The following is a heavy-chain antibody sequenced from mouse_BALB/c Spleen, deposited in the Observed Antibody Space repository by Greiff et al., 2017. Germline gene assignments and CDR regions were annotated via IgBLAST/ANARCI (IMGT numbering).Heavy chain of an antibody. CDR1: GFTFSDYY. V-gene: IGHV5-4*02. CDR2: ISDGGSYT. Sequence: EVKLVESGGGLVKPGGSLKLSCAASGFTFSDYYMYWVRQTPEKRLEWVATISDGGSYTYYPDSVKGRFTISRDNAKNNLYLQMSSLKSEDTAMYYCAREGLRFSYAMDYWGQGTSVTVSS. D-gene: IGHD1-1*01. CDR3: AREGLRFSYAMDY. J-gene: IGHJ4*01.